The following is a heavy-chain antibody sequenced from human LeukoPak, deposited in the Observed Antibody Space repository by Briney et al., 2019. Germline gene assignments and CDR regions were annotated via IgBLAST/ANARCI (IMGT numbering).Heavy chain of an antibody. V-gene: IGHV4-39*01. J-gene: IGHJ4*02. CDR3: ARGHDYFDY. CDR1: GGSISSSSYY. Sequence: SETLSLTCTVSGGSISSSSYYWDWIRQPPGKGLEWIGSIYYSGSTYYNPSLKSRVTISVDTSKNQFSLKLSSVTAADTAVFYCARGHDYFDYWGQGTLVTVSS. CDR2: IYYSGST.